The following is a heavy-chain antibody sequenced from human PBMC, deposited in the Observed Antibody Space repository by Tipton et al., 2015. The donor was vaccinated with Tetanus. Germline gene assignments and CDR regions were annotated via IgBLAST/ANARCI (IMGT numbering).Heavy chain of an antibody. J-gene: IGHJ4*02. CDR2: IYYSGST. V-gene: IGHV4-61*01. CDR1: GGSISSSRYY. CDR3: ARDPSGGVRYFDY. Sequence: TLSLTCTVSGGSISSSRYYWGWIRQPPGKGLEWIGYIYYSGSTNYNPSLKSRVTISVDTSKNQFSLKLSSVTAADTAVYYCARDPSGGVRYFDYWGQGTLVTVSS. D-gene: IGHD2-8*01.